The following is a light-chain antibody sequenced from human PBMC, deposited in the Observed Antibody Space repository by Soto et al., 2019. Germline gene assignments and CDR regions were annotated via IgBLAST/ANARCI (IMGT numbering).Light chain of an antibody. CDR1: QSVGNNY. V-gene: IGKV3-20*01. CDR3: QQYDSSLPWT. J-gene: IGKJ1*01. CDR2: ATS. Sequence: EIVLTQSPGTLSLSPGERATLSCRASQSVGNNYLAWFQQKPGQPPRLLIHATSTRATGIPDRFSGSGSGTDFTLSISRLEPADFAVYYCQQYDSSLPWTFGQGTTVEIK.